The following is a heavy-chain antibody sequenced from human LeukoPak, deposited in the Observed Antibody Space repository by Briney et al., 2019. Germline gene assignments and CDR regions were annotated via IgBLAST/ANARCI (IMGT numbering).Heavy chain of an antibody. Sequence: SVKVSCKASGGTFISYAISWVRQAPGQGLEWMGGIIPIFGTANYAQKFQGRVTITADESTSTAYMELSCLRSEDTAVYYCARENSITIFGVVMDDYFDYWGQGTLVTVSS. J-gene: IGHJ4*02. V-gene: IGHV1-69*13. CDR3: ARENSITIFGVVMDDYFDY. D-gene: IGHD3-3*01. CDR1: GGTFISYA. CDR2: IIPIFGTA.